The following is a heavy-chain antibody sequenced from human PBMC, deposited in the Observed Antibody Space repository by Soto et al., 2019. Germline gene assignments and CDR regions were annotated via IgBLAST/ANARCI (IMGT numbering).Heavy chain of an antibody. CDR2: ILVAGST. V-gene: IGHV3-23*01. Sequence: PGGSLRLSCAASGFPCSSYDMSWVRQAPGKGLEWVSTILVAGSTHYPDSVKGRFTISRDNSKNTVFLQMNSLTAGDTAVYYCAKATATGGGAFDICGQGTMVTVSS. CDR1: GFPCSSYD. J-gene: IGHJ3*02. D-gene: IGHD2-8*02. CDR3: AKATATGGGAFDI.